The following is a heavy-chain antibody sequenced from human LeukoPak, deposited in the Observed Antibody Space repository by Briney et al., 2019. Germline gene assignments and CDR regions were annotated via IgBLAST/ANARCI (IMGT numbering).Heavy chain of an antibody. CDR1: GYTFTSYA. CDR2: INTNTGNP. V-gene: IGHV7-4-1*02. Sequence: ASVKVSCKASGYTFTSYAMNWVRQAPGQGLEWMGWINTNTGNPTYAQGFTGRFVFSLDTSVSTAYLQISSLKAEDTAVYYCARETFSSGPQNYYYYYMDVWGKGTTVTVSS. CDR3: ARETFSSGPQNYYYYYMDV. D-gene: IGHD6-19*01. J-gene: IGHJ6*03.